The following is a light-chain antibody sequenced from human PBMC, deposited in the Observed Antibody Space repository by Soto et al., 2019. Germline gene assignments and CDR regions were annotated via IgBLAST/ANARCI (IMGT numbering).Light chain of an antibody. J-gene: IGKJ5*01. CDR2: GAS. CDR1: QSISNSY. CDR3: QQRSNWLIT. V-gene: IGKV3D-20*02. Sequence: EIVLTQSPGTLSLSPGERATLSCRSSQSISNSYLAWYQQKPGQAPRLLIYGASTRATGTPARFSGSGSGTDFTLTISSLEPEDFAVYYCQQRSNWLITFGQGTRLEIK.